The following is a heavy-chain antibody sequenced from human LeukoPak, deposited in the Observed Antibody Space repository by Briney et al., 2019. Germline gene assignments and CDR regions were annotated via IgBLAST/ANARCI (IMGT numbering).Heavy chain of an antibody. Sequence: SETLSLTCAVYGGSFSGYYWSRIRQPPGKGLEWIGEINHSGSTNYNPSLKSRVTISVDTSKNQFSLKLSSVTAADTAVYYCARGIRRPHTYGGTVFGTGGYWGQGTLVTVSS. CDR1: GGSFSGYY. CDR2: INHSGST. D-gene: IGHD2-15*01. V-gene: IGHV4-34*01. J-gene: IGHJ4*02. CDR3: ARGIRRPHTYGGTVFGTGGY.